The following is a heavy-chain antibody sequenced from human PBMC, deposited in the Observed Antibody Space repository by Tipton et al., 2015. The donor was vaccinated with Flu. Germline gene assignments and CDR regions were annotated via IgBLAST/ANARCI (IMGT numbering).Heavy chain of an antibody. V-gene: IGHV3-21*01. D-gene: IGHD4-17*01. CDR3: ARDCRRGDYGDPYHFDS. CDR2: ISPTSTHI. J-gene: IGHJ4*02. CDR1: GFTFSSYT. Sequence: VQLVQSGGGLVKPGGSLRLSCAASGFTFSSYTMNWVRQAPGKGLEWVSSISPTSTHIFYADSLKGRITISRDNAEQSLYLQMNSLRADDTAVYYCARDCRRGDYGDPYHFDSWGQGTLVTVSS.